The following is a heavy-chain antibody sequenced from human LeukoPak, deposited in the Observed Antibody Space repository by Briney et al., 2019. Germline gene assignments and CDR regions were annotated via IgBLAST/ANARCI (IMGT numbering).Heavy chain of an antibody. D-gene: IGHD3-22*01. CDR3: AREYYDSSGYYPDY. CDR1: GYTFTGYY. J-gene: IGHJ4*02. V-gene: IGHV1-2*02. CDR2: INPNSGGT. Sequence: GASVKVSCKASGYTFTGYYMHWVRQAPGQGLEWMGWINPNSGGTNYAQKFQGRVTMTRGTSISTAYMELSRLRSDDTAVYYCAREYYDSSGYYPDYWGQGTLVTVSS.